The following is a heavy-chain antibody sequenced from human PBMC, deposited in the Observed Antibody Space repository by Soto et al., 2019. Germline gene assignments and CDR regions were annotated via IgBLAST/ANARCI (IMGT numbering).Heavy chain of an antibody. CDR2: IYQSGST. CDR1: SGSLSSSAYS. V-gene: IGHV4-30-2*01. CDR3: ARELLFYDSDGFSWDDAFDI. D-gene: IGHD3-22*01. J-gene: IGHJ3*02. Sequence: SESMSLTSAVSSGSLSSSAYSWSWIRQPPGKGLEWIGFIYQSGSTYYNPSLKSRVTMSLDRPKNQFSLKLSSVTAADTAVYYCARELLFYDSDGFSWDDAFDIWGQGTMVTVSS.